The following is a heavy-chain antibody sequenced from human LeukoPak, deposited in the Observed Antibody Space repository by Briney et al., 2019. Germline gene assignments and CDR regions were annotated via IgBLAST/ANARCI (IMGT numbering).Heavy chain of an antibody. Sequence: GASVKVSCKASGYTFTSYGISWVRQAPGQGLEWMGWISAYNGNTNYAQKLQGRVTMTTDTSTSTAYMELRSLRPDDTAVYYCARDSGLLWFGELTAPRFDPWGQGTLVTVSS. V-gene: IGHV1-18*01. D-gene: IGHD3-10*01. J-gene: IGHJ5*02. CDR1: GYTFTSYG. CDR2: ISAYNGNT. CDR3: ARDSGLLWFGELTAPRFDP.